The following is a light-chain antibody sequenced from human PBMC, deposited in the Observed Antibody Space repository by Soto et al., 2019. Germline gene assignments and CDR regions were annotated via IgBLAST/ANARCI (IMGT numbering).Light chain of an antibody. CDR2: GAS. CDR3: QQYGSSPLT. V-gene: IGKV3-20*01. Sequence: EIVLTQSPGTLFLSPGERATLSCRASQSVSNNYLAWYQQKPGQAHRLLISGASSRATGIPDRFNGSGSGTDFTLYISRLEPEDFAVYYCQQYGSSPLTFGGGTKVEIK. CDR1: QSVSNNY. J-gene: IGKJ4*01.